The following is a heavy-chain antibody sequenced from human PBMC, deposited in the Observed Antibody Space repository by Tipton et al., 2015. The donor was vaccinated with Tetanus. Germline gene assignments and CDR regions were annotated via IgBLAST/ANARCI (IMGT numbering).Heavy chain of an antibody. CDR1: GALLTTGGYS. D-gene: IGHD3-10*01. J-gene: IGHJ4*02. CDR2: ITDTGRT. Sequence: TLSLTCNVTGALLTTGGYSWGWIRQPPGQGLEWIGYITDTGRTNYSPSLRNRLTISIDTSKTHFSLRLDSVTAADTAVYYCATDRRGPGEVRGLDNWGQGTLVTVSS. CDR3: ATDRRGPGEVRGLDN. V-gene: IGHV4-61*08.